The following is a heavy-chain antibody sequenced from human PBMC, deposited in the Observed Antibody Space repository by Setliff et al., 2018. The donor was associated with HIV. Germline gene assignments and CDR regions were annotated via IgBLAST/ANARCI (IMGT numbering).Heavy chain of an antibody. Sequence: PSETLSLTCTVSGGSISSHYWSWIRQPPGKELEWIGSVYYSGSTNYNPSLKSRITISLDTSKSQFSLKLGSVAAADTAVYFCSTVVTLAYCHDGLCPAFDSWGQGALVTVSS. D-gene: IGHD2-8*01. CDR3: STVVTLAYCHDGLCPAFDS. J-gene: IGHJ4*02. CDR2: VYYSGST. CDR1: GGSISSHY. V-gene: IGHV4-59*11.